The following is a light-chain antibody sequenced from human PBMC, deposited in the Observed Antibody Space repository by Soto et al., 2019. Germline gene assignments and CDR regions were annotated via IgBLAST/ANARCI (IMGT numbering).Light chain of an antibody. CDR3: QQGYSSPAT. Sequence: IQMTQSPSVVSASVVDTVTITFLASQSIGNHLNWFQQKPGKAPKFLIYGASTLQSGVPSRFTGSGSGTDFTLTVNSLEAEDFATYYCQQGYSSPATFGQGTRLEIK. V-gene: IGKV1-39*01. J-gene: IGKJ5*01. CDR2: GAS. CDR1: QSIGNH.